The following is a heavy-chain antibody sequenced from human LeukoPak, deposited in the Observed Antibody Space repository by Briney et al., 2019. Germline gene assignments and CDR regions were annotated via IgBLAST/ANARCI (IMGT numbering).Heavy chain of an antibody. V-gene: IGHV3-23*01. CDR2: ISGSGGST. D-gene: IGHD6-13*01. J-gene: IGHJ4*02. CDR3: AAAASFDY. CDR1: GFTFSSYA. Sequence: GGSLRLFCAASGFTFSSYAVSCVREAPGGGLEWVSAISGSGGSTYYADSVKGRFTISRDNSKNTLYLQMNSLRAEDTAVYYCAAAASFDYWGQGTLVTVSS.